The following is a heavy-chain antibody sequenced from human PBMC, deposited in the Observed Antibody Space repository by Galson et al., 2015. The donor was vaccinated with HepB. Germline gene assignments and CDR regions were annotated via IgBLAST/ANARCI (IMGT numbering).Heavy chain of an antibody. J-gene: IGHJ3*02. V-gene: IGHV3-66*01. CDR3: ARMRDAYDSSGYYSDAFDI. Sequence: SLRLSCAASRFTVSSNYMSWVRQAPGKGLEWVSVIYSGGSTYYADSVKGRFTISRDNSKSTLYLQMNSLRAEDTAVYYCARMRDAYDSSGYYSDAFDIWGQGTMVTVSS. D-gene: IGHD3-22*01. CDR2: IYSGGST. CDR1: RFTVSSNY.